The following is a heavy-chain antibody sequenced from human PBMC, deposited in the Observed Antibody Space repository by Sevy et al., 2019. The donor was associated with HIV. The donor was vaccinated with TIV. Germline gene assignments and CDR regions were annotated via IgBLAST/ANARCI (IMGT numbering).Heavy chain of an antibody. CDR3: ARTWGYTSSSGLSV. D-gene: IGHD5-12*01. V-gene: IGHV4-39*01. Sequence: SETLSLTCTVSGGSISSGSYYWGWIRQPPGKGLEWIGFIYSSGNTYYNPSLKSRITIAVDTSRNQFSPKMTSVTAAETVVYYCARTWGYTSSSGLSVWGQGTLVTVSS. J-gene: IGHJ4*02. CDR2: IYSSGNT. CDR1: GGSISSGSYY.